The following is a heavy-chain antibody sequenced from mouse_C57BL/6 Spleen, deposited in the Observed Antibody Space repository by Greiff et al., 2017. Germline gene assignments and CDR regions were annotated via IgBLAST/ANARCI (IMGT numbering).Heavy chain of an antibody. Sequence: EVQLQQSGGGLVKPGGSLKLSCAASGFTSSDYGMHWVRQAPEKGLEWVAYISSGSSTIYYADTVKGRFTISRDNAKNTLFLQMTSLRSEDTAMYYCARTPTTVVATDYAMDYWGQGTSVTVSS. CDR2: ISSGSSTI. J-gene: IGHJ4*01. CDR3: ARTPTTVVATDYAMDY. D-gene: IGHD1-1*01. CDR1: GFTSSDYG. V-gene: IGHV5-17*01.